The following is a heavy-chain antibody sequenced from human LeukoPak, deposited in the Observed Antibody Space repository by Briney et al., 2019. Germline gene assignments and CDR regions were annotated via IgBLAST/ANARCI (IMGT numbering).Heavy chain of an antibody. CDR2: ISAYNGNT. CDR3: ARDQPGWLVRGFDY. J-gene: IGHJ4*02. V-gene: IGHV1-18*01. D-gene: IGHD6-19*01. CDR1: GYTFTSYG. Sequence: GASVKVSCKASGYTFTSYGISWVRQAPGQGLEWMGWISAYNGNTNYAQKLQGRVTLTTDTSTSTAYMELRSLRSDDTAVYYCARDQPGWLVRGFDYWGQGTLVTVSS.